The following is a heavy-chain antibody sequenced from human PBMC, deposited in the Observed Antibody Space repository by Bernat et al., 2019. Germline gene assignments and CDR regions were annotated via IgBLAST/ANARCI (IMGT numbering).Heavy chain of an antibody. J-gene: IGHJ4*02. V-gene: IGHV3-15*01. CDR1: GFTFRDAW. Sequence: EVQLVESGGDLVKPGGSLRLSCAASGFTFRDAWMSWVRQAPGKGLEWVGRVKNKGDGGATDYAAPVKGRFTISRDDSKNTLYLQMNSVKTEDTAVYYCTTDLRYWGQGTLVTVSS. CDR2: VKNKGDGGAT. CDR3: TTDLRY.